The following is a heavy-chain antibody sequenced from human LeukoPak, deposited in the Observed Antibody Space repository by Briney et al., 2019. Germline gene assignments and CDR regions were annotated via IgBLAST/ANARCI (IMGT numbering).Heavy chain of an antibody. CDR1: GFTFSSYW. J-gene: IGHJ4*02. CDR2: IKQSGSET. V-gene: IGHV3-7*01. D-gene: IGHD1-26*01. CDR3: PRGSEWDLLGSCDY. Sequence: PGGSLRLSCAASGFTFSSYWMSWVRQAPGKGLEWVANIKQSGSETFYVGSAKGRFTISRDNAKNSLYLQMNSLRVEDTAVYYCPRGSEWDLLGSCDYWGQGTLVTVSS.